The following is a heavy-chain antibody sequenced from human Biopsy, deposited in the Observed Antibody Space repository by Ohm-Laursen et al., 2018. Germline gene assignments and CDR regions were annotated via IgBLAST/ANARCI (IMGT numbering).Heavy chain of an antibody. J-gene: IGHJ4*02. CDR2: IFYSGTT. Sequence: SETLSLTCSVSGDSIATFNYYWGWVRQPPGKGLEWLATIFYSGTTYFSRAPESRLTISQDTSSNQFSLRPKYVTAADTGVYYCARIYFYGLGSSDYFFDSWGQGTLVTVSS. CDR3: ARIYFYGLGSSDYFFDS. D-gene: IGHD3-10*01. V-gene: IGHV4-39*01. CDR1: GDSIATFNYY.